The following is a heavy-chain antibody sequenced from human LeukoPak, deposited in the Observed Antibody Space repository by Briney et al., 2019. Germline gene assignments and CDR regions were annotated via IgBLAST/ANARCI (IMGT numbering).Heavy chain of an antibody. CDR1: GFTFSSYA. V-gene: IGHV3-21*01. Sequence: PGGSLRLSCAASGFTFSSYAMSWVRQAPGKGLEWVSSISSSSSYIYYADSVKGRFTISRDNAKNSLYLQMNSLRAEDTAVYYCARLADYGRFYGTDVWGQGTTVTVSS. CDR2: ISSSSSYI. D-gene: IGHD4-17*01. CDR3: ARLADYGRFYGTDV. J-gene: IGHJ6*02.